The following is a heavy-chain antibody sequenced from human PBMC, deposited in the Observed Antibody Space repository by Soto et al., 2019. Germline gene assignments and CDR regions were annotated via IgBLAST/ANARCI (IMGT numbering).Heavy chain of an antibody. V-gene: IGHV1-69*13. CDR2: IIPIFGTA. CDR1: GGTFSSYA. J-gene: IGHJ4*02. D-gene: IGHD2-21*02. CDR3: ARAPTEAGDCYAFDY. Sequence: ASVKVSCKASGGTFSSYAISWVRQAPGQGLEWMGGIIPIFGTANYAQKFQGRVTITADESTSTAYMELSSLRSEDTAVYYCARAPTEAGDCYAFDYWGQGTLVTVYS.